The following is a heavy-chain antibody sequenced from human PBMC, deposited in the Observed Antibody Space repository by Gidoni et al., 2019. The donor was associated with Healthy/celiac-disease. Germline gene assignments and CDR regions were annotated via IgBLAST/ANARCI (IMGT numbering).Heavy chain of an antibody. V-gene: IGHV4-39*07. CDR1: GGSVSNADYY. J-gene: IGHJ4*02. Sequence: QLHLQESGPRLVRPSETLALTCTVSGGSVSNADYYWGWIRQSPGKVLEWVGTVYYRGTTYYNPSLKSRVTISPDTSQNQFSLRLSSVTAADTAVYYCARDVRYSSSWSHFDFWGQGTLVTVSS. CDR3: ARDVRYSSSWSHFDF. D-gene: IGHD6-13*01. CDR2: VYYRGTT.